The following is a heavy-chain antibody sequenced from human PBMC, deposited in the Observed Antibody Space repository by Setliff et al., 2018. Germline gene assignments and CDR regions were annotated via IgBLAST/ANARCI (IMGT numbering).Heavy chain of an antibody. D-gene: IGHD1-26*01. Sequence: ASVKVSCMASGYSLSNYVMNCVRQAPGQGLEWVGWINTKTGDPTYAQGYTGRFAFSLDTSVSTAYQQSSSLKGEATAVYYGARGTGTYTDLDYWGQGTLVTVSS. CDR1: GYSLSNYV. J-gene: IGHJ4*02. CDR2: INTKTGDP. CDR3: ARGTGTYTDLDY. V-gene: IGHV7-4-1*02.